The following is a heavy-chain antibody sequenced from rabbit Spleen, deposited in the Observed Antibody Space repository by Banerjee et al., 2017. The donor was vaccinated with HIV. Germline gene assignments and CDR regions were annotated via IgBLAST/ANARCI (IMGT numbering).Heavy chain of an antibody. J-gene: IGHJ6*01. D-gene: IGHD8-1*01. Sequence: QSLEESGGDLVKPGASLTLTCTASGFSFSSRYYLCWVRQAPGKGLEWIACIYSGSSADTYYAGWAKGRFTCSKTSSTTVTLQMTSLTVADTATYFCARDTGTSFSTYGMDLWGPGTLVTVS. CDR3: ARDTGTSFSTYGMDL. CDR1: GFSFSSRYY. V-gene: IGHV1S40*01. CDR2: IYSGSSADT.